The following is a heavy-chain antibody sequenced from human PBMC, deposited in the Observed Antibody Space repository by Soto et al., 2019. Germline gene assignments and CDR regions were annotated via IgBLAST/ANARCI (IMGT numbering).Heavy chain of an antibody. V-gene: IGHV3-30-3*01. CDR3: ARDAAIYCSGGSCYGYYYYGMDV. Sequence: GGSLRLSCAASGFTFSSYAMHWVRQAPGKGLEWVAVISYDGSNKYYADSVKGRFTISRDNSKNTLYLQMNSLRAEDTAVYYCARDAAIYCSGGSCYGYYYYGMDVWGQGTTVTVSS. D-gene: IGHD2-15*01. CDR1: GFTFSSYA. CDR2: ISYDGSNK. J-gene: IGHJ6*02.